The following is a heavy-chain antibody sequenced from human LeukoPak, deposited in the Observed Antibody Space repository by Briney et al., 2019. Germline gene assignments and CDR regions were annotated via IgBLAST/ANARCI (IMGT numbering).Heavy chain of an antibody. CDR1: GYTLTELS. CDR2: FDPEDGET. V-gene: IGHV1-24*01. Sequence: ASVKVSCKVSGYTLTELSMHWVRQAPGKGLEWMGGFDPEDGETIYAQKFQGRVTMTEDTSTDTAYMELSSLRSEDTAVYYCATVGIRDYVWGSPRAFDIWGQGTMVTVSS. D-gene: IGHD3-16*01. J-gene: IGHJ3*02. CDR3: ATVGIRDYVWGSPRAFDI.